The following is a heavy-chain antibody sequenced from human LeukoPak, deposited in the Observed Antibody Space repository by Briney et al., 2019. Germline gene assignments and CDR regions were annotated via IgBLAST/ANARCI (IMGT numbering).Heavy chain of an antibody. Sequence: GGSLRLSCAVSGFTFSIYGMSWVRQAPGKGLEWVSGISGSGGSTYYADSVKGRFTISRDDSKNTLYLQMNSLRAEDTAVYYCARYDTAMAGNPLAIFVYWGQGTLVTVSS. V-gene: IGHV3-23*01. CDR1: GFTFSIYG. CDR3: ARYDTAMAGNPLAIFVY. D-gene: IGHD5-18*01. J-gene: IGHJ4*02. CDR2: ISGSGGST.